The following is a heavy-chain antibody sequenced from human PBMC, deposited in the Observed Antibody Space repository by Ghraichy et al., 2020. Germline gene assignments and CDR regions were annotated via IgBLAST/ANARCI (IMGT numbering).Heavy chain of an antibody. V-gene: IGHV3-9*01. J-gene: IGHJ4*02. Sequence: LRLSCAASGFTFDDYAMHWVRQAPGKGLEWVSGISWNSGSIGYADSVKGRFTISRDNAKNSLYLQMNSLRAEDTALYYCAKDFGSSRGAQNPLDYWGQGTLVTVSS. CDR2: ISWNSGSI. CDR1: GFTFDDYA. CDR3: AKDFGSSRGAQNPLDY. D-gene: IGHD4/OR15-4a*01.